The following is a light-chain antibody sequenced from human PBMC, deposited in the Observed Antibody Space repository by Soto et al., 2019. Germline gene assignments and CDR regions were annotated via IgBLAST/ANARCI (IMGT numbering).Light chain of an antibody. CDR2: GNS. V-gene: IGLV1-40*01. CDR1: SSNIGAGYD. CDR3: QSYDRSLSGV. J-gene: IGLJ1*01. Sequence: QSALTQPPSVSGAPGQRVTISCTGSSSNIGAGYDVHWYQQLPGTAPKLLIYGNSNRPSGVPDRFSGSKSGTSASLAITGLQAEDEADYYCQSYDRSLSGVFGTGTKAPS.